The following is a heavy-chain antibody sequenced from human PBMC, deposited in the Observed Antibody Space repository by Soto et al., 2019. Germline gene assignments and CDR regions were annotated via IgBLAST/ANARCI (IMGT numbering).Heavy chain of an antibody. CDR3: AALWFGISKDYYYYGMDV. Sequence: PSETLSLTCAVSGGSISSSNWWSWVRQPPGKGLEWIGEIYHSGSTNYNPSLKSRVTISVDKSKNQFSLKLSSVTAADTAVYYCAALWFGISKDYYYYGMDVWGQGTTVTVSS. V-gene: IGHV4-4*02. CDR2: IYHSGST. D-gene: IGHD3-10*01. CDR1: GGSISSSNW. J-gene: IGHJ6*02.